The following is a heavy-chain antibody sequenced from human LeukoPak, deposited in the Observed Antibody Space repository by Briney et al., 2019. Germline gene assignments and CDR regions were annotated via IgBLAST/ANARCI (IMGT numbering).Heavy chain of an antibody. Sequence: SETLSLTCAVSGDFINTFYYSWIRQTPGKGLEFIGYIYYSRTTKYNPSLKGRVTISVDPSKNQFSLKLSSVTAADTAVYYCARHLGGSGSHDAFDIWGQGTMVTVSS. J-gene: IGHJ3*02. V-gene: IGHV4-59*08. CDR3: ARHLGGSGSHDAFDI. D-gene: IGHD3-10*01. CDR1: GDFINTFY. CDR2: IYYSRTT.